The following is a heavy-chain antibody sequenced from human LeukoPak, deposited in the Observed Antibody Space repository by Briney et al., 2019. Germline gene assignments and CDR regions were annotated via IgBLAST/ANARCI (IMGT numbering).Heavy chain of an antibody. CDR2: INHSGST. CDR3: ARGVRIAVAHLHLDY. J-gene: IGHJ4*02. CDR1: GGSFSGYY. D-gene: IGHD6-19*01. Sequence: PSETLSLTCAVYGGSFSGYYWIWIRQPPGKGLEWIGEINHSGSTNYNPSLKSRVTISVDTSTKQFSLKLSSVTAADTGIYYCARGVRIAVAHLHLDYWGQGSLVTVSS. V-gene: IGHV4-34*01.